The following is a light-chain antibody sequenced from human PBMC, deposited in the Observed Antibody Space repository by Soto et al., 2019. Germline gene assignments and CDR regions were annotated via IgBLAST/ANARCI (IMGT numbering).Light chain of an antibody. J-gene: IGLJ2*01. CDR2: EVS. Sequence: SALTQPASVSGSPGQSITISCTGTSSDVGGYDYVSWYQQYPGKAPKLMIYEVSNRPSGVSNRFSGSKSGNTASLTISGLQAEDEADYYCSSFGGTIRVFGGGTKVTVL. V-gene: IGLV2-14*01. CDR1: SSDVGGYDY. CDR3: SSFGGTIRV.